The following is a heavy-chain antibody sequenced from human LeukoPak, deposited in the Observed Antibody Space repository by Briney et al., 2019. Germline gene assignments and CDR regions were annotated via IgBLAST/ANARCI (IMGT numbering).Heavy chain of an antibody. CDR2: IPPGDSDI. D-gene: IGHD3-10*01. CDR3: ARRFGAYGMDV. J-gene: IGHJ6*02. Sequence: GESLRISCKGSGYSFTSYWIGWVRQMPGKGLEWMGIIPPGDSDITYSPSFQGQVTISADKSISTAYLLWSSLTASDTAMYYCARRFGAYGMDVWGQGTTVTVSS. CDR1: GYSFTSYW. V-gene: IGHV5-51*01.